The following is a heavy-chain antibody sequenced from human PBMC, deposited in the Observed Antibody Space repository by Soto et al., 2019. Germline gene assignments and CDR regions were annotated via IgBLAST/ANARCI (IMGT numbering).Heavy chain of an antibody. Sequence: QVQLVESGGGVVQPGRSLRLSCAASGFAFSSYGMHWVRQAPGKGPEWVAVIWYDGSNKYYADSVKGRFTISRDNSKNTLYLQMNSLRAEDTALYYCARRGDFEYYYAMDVWGQGTTVTVSS. J-gene: IGHJ6*02. CDR3: ARRGDFEYYYAMDV. CDR2: IWYDGSNK. V-gene: IGHV3-33*01. D-gene: IGHD4-17*01. CDR1: GFAFSSYG.